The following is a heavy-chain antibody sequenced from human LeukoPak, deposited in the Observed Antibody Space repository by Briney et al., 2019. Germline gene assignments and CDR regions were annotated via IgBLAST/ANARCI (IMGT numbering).Heavy chain of an antibody. Sequence: KASETLSLTCTVSGGSISSYYWSWIRQPAGKGLEWIGRIYTSGSTNYNPSLKSRVTMSVDTSKNQFSLKLSSVTAADTAVYYCARLFEDYYYYGMDVWGQGTTVTVSS. D-gene: IGHD3-16*01. CDR3: ARLFEDYYYYGMDV. CDR1: GGSISSYY. CDR2: IYTSGST. V-gene: IGHV4-4*07. J-gene: IGHJ6*02.